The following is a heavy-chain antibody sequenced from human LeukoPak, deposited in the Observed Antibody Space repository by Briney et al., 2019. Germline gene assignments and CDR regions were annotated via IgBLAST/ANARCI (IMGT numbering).Heavy chain of an antibody. J-gene: IGHJ4*02. D-gene: IGHD4-17*01. V-gene: IGHV3-23*01. CDR2: ISDDSSKT. Sequence: GGSLTLSCAASGFTFRNYAMGWVRQAPGKGLECVSAISDDSSKTSYADSVKGRFTISRDYSKNTLYLQMNSLRAEDAAVYYCAKEGPDYGDYRSGDYFDFWGQGTLVTVSS. CDR3: AKEGPDYGDYRSGDYFDF. CDR1: GFTFRNYA.